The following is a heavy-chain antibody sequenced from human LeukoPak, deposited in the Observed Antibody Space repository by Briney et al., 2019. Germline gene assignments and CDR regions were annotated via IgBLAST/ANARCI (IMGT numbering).Heavy chain of an antibody. Sequence: ASVKVSCKASGYTFTGYYMHWVRQAPGQGLEWMGRINPNSGGTNYAQKFQGRVTMTRDTSISTAYMELSRLRSDDTAVYYCARASWNPGPYYFDYWGQGTLVTVSS. J-gene: IGHJ4*02. CDR3: ARASWNPGPYYFDY. V-gene: IGHV1-2*06. CDR2: INPNSGGT. D-gene: IGHD1-1*01. CDR1: GYTFTGYY.